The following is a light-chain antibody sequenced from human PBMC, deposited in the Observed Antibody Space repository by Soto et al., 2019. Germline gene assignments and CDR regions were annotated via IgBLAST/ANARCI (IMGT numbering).Light chain of an antibody. CDR2: EVN. CDR1: GSDVGDSSH. J-gene: IGLJ3*02. V-gene: IGLV2-11*01. Sequence: QSALTQPRSVSGSPGPSVTISCTATGSDVGDSSHVSWYQLHPGKAPKLMIYEVNNRPSGVPDRFSGSKSGSTASLTISGLQAEDEAEYYCCLSPGSLTWLFCGGTQLTVL. CDR3: CLSPGSLTWL.